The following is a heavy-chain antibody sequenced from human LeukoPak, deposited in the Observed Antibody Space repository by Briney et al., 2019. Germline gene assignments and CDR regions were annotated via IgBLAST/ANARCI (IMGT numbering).Heavy chain of an antibody. CDR2: IASDGSST. D-gene: IGHD4-23*01. Sequence: GGSLRLSCAASGFTFSSYWMNWVRQAPGKGLVWVSRIASDGSSTTYADSVKGRFSISRDNAQNTLYLQMNSLRVEDTAVYYCARGRPHGNDYWGQGTLVTVSS. V-gene: IGHV3-74*01. J-gene: IGHJ4*02. CDR3: ARGRPHGNDY. CDR1: GFTFSSYW.